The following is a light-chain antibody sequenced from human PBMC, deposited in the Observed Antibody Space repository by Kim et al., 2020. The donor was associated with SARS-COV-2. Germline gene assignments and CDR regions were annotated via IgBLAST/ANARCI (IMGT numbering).Light chain of an antibody. CDR1: QSVSNNY. Sequence: PGESATLSCRASQSVSNNYLAWYQQKPGQAPRILIYGASSRATGIGDRFSGSGSGTDFTLTISRLEPDDFAVYYCQQYGRSPPFTFGQGTKVDIK. CDR2: GAS. J-gene: IGKJ2*01. CDR3: QQYGRSPPFT. V-gene: IGKV3-20*01.